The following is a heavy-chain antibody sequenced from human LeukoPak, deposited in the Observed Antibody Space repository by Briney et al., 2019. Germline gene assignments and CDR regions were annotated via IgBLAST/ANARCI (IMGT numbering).Heavy chain of an antibody. CDR1: GFTFSSYW. V-gene: IGHV3-7*01. CDR2: IKPNGRET. CDR3: ARDYN. J-gene: IGHJ4*02. Sequence: GGSLRLSCAASGFTFSSYWMNWVRQAPGKGLEWVANIKPNGRETYYVDSVKGRFTISRDNAKSSLYLQMNGLRTEDTAVYYCARDYNLGQGTLVTVSS.